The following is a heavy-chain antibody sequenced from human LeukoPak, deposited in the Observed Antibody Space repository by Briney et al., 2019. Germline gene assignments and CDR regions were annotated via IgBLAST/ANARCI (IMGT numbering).Heavy chain of an antibody. J-gene: IGHJ4*02. Sequence: SETLSLTCTVSGGSISSYYWSWIRQSAGKGLEWIGRIYTSGSTNYNPSLKSRVTMSVDTSKNQFSLKLTSVTAADTAVYYCARGIPAAGGLFDYWGQGTLVTVSS. CDR2: IYTSGST. CDR3: ARGIPAAGGLFDY. V-gene: IGHV4-4*07. CDR1: GGSISSYY. D-gene: IGHD6-13*01.